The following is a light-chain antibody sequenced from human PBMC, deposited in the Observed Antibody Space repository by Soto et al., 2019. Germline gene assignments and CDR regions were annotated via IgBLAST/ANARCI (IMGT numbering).Light chain of an antibody. CDR3: QQYDNLPMYT. J-gene: IGKJ2*01. CDR1: QDISNY. Sequence: DIQMTQSPSSLSASVGVRVTITCQASQDISNYLNWYQQKPGKAPKLLIYDASNLETGVPSRFSGSGSGTDFTFTISSLQPEDIATYYCQQYDNLPMYTFGQGTKLEI. V-gene: IGKV1-33*01. CDR2: DAS.